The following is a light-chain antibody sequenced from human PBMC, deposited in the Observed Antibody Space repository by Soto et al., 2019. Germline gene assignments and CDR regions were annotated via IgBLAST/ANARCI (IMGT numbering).Light chain of an antibody. CDR3: QHHNSYSGA. CDR1: QSISSW. V-gene: IGKV1-5*01. CDR2: DSS. J-gene: IGKJ1*01. Sequence: DIQMTQSPSTLSASVGDGVTITCRACQSISSWLAWYQQKPGKAPKLLIYDSSSLGRGVPSRFSGRGSGTEFTLAINRLQPDDSATYYCQHHNSYSGAFCQGTQVDIK.